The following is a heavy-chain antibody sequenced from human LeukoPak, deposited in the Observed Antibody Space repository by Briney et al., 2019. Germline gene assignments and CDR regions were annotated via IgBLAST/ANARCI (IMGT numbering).Heavy chain of an antibody. CDR1: SGSISSYY. CDR3: ARWLFDAFDI. CDR2: IYTSGST. Sequence: SETLSLTCTVSSGSISSYYWSWIRQPPGKGLEWIGYIYTSGSTNYNPSLKSRVTISVDTSKNQFSLKLSSVTAADTAVYYCARWLFDAFDIWGQGTMVTVSS. V-gene: IGHV4-4*09. J-gene: IGHJ3*02. D-gene: IGHD5-12*01.